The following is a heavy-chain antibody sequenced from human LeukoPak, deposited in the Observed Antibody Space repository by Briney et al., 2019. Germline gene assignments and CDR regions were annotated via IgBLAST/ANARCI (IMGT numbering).Heavy chain of an antibody. CDR2: INPNGGGT. CDR1: GYTFTGYS. Sequence: ASVKVSCKTSGYTFTGYSMHWVRQAPGQGLEWMGWINPNGGGTNFAQKFQGRVTMIGDTSISTAYMELSRLRSDDTAIYYCARVSVPVAGTSDYFDYWGQGTLVTVSS. V-gene: IGHV1-2*02. J-gene: IGHJ4*02. D-gene: IGHD6-19*01. CDR3: ARVSVPVAGTSDYFDY.